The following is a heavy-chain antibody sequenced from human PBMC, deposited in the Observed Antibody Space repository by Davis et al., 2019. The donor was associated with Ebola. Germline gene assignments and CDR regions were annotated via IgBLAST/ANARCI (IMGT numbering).Heavy chain of an antibody. CDR1: GGSFSGYY. D-gene: IGHD3-16*01. CDR3: ARGVGAGPLFDY. V-gene: IGHV4-34*01. Sequence: MPSETLSLTCAVYGGSFSGYYWSWIRQPPGKGLEWIGEINHSWSTNYNPSLKSRVTISVDTSKNQFSLKLSSVTAADTAVFYCARGVGAGPLFDYWGQGTLVTVSS. J-gene: IGHJ4*02. CDR2: INHSWST.